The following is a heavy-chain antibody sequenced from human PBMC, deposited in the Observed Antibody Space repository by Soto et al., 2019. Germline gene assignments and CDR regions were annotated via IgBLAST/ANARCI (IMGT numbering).Heavy chain of an antibody. CDR3: ARTPSSKYSSGWYYYFDY. D-gene: IGHD6-19*01. J-gene: IGHJ4*02. CDR1: GYTFTSYA. V-gene: IGHV1-3*01. Sequence: ASVKVSCKASGYTFTSYAMHWVRQAPGQRLERMGWINAGNGNTKYSQKFQGRVTITRDTSASTAYMELSSLRSEDTAVYYCARTPSSKYSSGWYYYFDYWGQGTLVTVSS. CDR2: INAGNGNT.